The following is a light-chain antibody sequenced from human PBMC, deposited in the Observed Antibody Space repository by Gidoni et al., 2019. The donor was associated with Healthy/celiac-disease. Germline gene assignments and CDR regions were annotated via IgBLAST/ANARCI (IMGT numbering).Light chain of an antibody. CDR2: AAS. CDR1: QSISSY. CDR3: QQSYSTPQT. J-gene: IGKJ3*01. Sequence: DIQMTQSPSSLSASVGDRVTITCRASQSISSYLNWYQQKPGKAPKLLIYAASSLQSGVPSRFSGSGSGTDFTLTISSLQPEDFATYYCQQSYSTPQTFGSXTKVDIK. V-gene: IGKV1-39*01.